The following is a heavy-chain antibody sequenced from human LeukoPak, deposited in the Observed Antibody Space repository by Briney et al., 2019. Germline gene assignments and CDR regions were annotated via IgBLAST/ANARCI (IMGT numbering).Heavy chain of an antibody. CDR2: MQAGNGNT. CDR1: GYRFISNY. Sequence: ASVKISSKASGYRFISNYIHWGRQAPGQKPEWLGWMQAGNGNTRYPEEFEGSINMTRDTSSNSAYMDLTSLRSDDTAVYYCAREGSYCVGGDSYSFDFWGQGSPATLSS. CDR3: AREGSYCVGGDSYSFDF. D-gene: IGHD2-21*02. V-gene: IGHV1-2*02. J-gene: IGHJ4*02.